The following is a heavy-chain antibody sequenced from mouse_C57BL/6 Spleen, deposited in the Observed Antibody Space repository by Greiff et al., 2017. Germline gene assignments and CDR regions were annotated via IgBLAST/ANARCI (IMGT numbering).Heavy chain of an antibody. CDR2: IYPGDGDT. Sequence: QVQLQQSGPELVKPGASVKISCKASGYAFSSSWMNWVKQRPGKGLEWIGRIYPGDGDTNYNGKFKGKATLTADKSSSTAYLQLSSLTSEDSAVYFCARYYFDYWGQGTTLTVSS. J-gene: IGHJ2*01. CDR3: ARYYFDY. CDR1: GYAFSSSW. V-gene: IGHV1-82*01.